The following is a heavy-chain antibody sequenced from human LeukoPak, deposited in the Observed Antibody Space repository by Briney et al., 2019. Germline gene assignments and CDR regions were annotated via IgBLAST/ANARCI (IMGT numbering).Heavy chain of an antibody. D-gene: IGHD3/OR15-3a*01. J-gene: IGHJ3*02. CDR3: AKGLGVASLIVDALDM. Sequence: PGGSLRLSCAASGFTFHDYAMHWVRQVPGKGLEWVSGITWNSGSVLCADSVRGRFTISRDNAKNSLYLQMNSLGPEDMAFYYCAKGLGVASLIVDALDMWGQGTMVTV. V-gene: IGHV3-9*03. CDR2: ITWNSGSV. CDR1: GFTFHDYA.